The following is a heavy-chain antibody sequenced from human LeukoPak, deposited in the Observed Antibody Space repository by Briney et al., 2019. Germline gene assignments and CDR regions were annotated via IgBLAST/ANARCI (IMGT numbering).Heavy chain of an antibody. D-gene: IGHD2-2*01. CDR1: GYTFTGYY. CDR2: INPNSGGT. J-gene: IGHJ1*01. Sequence: GASVKVSCKASGYTFTGYYMHWVRQAPGQGLEWMGSINPNSGGTNYAQKFQGRVTMTRETYISTAYMELSRLRSDDTAVYYCATDRPYCSSTSCYTYFQHWGQGTLVTVSS. CDR3: ATDRPYCSSTSCYTYFQH. V-gene: IGHV1-2*02.